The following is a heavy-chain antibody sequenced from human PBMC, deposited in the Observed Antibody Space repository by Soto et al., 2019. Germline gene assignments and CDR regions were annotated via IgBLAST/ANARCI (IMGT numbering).Heavy chain of an antibody. V-gene: IGHV3-23*04. Sequence: EVQLVESGGGLVQPGGSLRLSCAASGFTFNNYAMTWVRQAPGKGLEWVSAISGGGDTTSYADSVKGRFTVSRDGSKNTLYLQMSSLRAEDTALYYCAKGRGGSGRLTTRVDFGGKGTLVTVSS. CDR1: GFTFNNYA. J-gene: IGHJ4*02. CDR2: ISGGGDTT. CDR3: AKGRGGSGRLTTRVDF. D-gene: IGHD3-10*01.